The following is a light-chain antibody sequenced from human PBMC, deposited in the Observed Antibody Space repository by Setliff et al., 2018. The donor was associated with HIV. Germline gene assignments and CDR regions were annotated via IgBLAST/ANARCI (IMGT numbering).Light chain of an antibody. V-gene: IGLV1-44*01. CDR2: SDN. J-gene: IGLJ2*01. CDR1: TSNIGSNT. Sequence: VLTQPPSVSGPPGQGVVISCSGGTSNIGSNTVSWYQHLPGTAPKLVIYSDNQRPSGVPDRFAGSKSDTSASLAISGLQSEDEGVYYCAAWDDSLIGSSVIFGGGTKVTVL. CDR3: AAWDDSLIGSSVI.